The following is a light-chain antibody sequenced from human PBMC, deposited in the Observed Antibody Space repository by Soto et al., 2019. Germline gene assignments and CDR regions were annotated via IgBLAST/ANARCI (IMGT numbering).Light chain of an antibody. V-gene: IGKV3-15*01. CDR3: HQYNNFWT. CDR1: QSVSSR. CDR2: GAS. Sequence: EIMITQSPATLSVFPGERGTLSCRASQSVSSRLAWYHQKPGQSPRLLIYGASTRATGIPARFSGSGSGTEFTLTISSLQSEDFGLYYCHQYNNFWTFGQGTKV. J-gene: IGKJ1*01.